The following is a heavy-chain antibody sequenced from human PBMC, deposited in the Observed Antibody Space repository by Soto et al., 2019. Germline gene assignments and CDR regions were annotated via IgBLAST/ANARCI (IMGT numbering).Heavy chain of an antibody. V-gene: IGHV3-30*18. CDR2: ISYDGSKK. CDR3: AKVGKGCDYFDY. CDR1: GFTFSDYG. D-gene: IGHD6-13*01. Sequence: QVQVVESGGGVVQPGRSLRLSCAASGFTFSDYGMHWVRQAPGKGLEWVAVISYDGSKKYYADSVKGRFTTSRDNSKNTLYLKMNSLRPEDTAVYYFAKVGKGCDYFDYWGQGTLVTVSS. J-gene: IGHJ4*02.